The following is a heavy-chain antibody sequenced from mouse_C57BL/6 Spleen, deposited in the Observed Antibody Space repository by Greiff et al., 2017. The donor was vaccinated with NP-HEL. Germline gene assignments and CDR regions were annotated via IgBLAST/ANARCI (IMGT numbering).Heavy chain of an antibody. CDR2: INSDGGST. D-gene: IGHD1-1*01. CDR1: EYEFPSHD. V-gene: IGHV5-2*01. CDR3: ARRGYYGSSRDWYFDV. J-gene: IGHJ1*03. Sequence: EVKLVESGGGLVQPGESLKLSCESNEYEFPSHDMSWVRKTPEKRLELVAAINSDGGSTYYPDTMERRFIISRDNTKKTLYLQMSSLRSEDTALYYCARRGYYGSSRDWYFDVWGTGTTVTVSS.